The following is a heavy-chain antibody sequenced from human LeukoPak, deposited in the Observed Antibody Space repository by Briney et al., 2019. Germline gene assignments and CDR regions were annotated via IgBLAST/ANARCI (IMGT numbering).Heavy chain of an antibody. J-gene: IGHJ4*02. CDR3: AKRGVVIRVILVGFHKEAYYFDS. V-gene: IGHV3-23*01. Sequence: PGGSLRLSCAVSGITLSNYGMSWVRQAPGKGLGWVAGISDSGRSTNYADSVKGRFTISRDSPKNTLYLQMNSLRAEDTAVYFCAKRGVVIRVILVGFHKEAYYFDSWGQGALVTVSS. CDR2: ISDSGRST. D-gene: IGHD2-15*01. CDR1: GITLSNYG.